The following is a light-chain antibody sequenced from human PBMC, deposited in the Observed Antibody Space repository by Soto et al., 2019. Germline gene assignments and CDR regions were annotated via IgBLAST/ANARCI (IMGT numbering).Light chain of an antibody. V-gene: IGKV3-11*01. CDR2: DAS. CDR1: QSVSSY. CDR3: QQYNNWPRT. Sequence: EIVLTQSPSTLSLSPGERATLHCRASQSVSSYLAWYQQKNGQAPRVLIYDASNRATGIPARFSGSGYGTEFNLTISSLQSEDFAVYYCQQYNNWPRTFGQGTKVDIK. J-gene: IGKJ1*01.